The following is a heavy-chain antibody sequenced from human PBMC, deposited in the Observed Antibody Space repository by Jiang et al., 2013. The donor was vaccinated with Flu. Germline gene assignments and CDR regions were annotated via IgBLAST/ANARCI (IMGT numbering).Heavy chain of an antibody. CDR2: MNPNSGNT. CDR3: ARGGSSSSYYYYYGMDV. Sequence: GAEVKKPGASVKVSCKASGYTFTSYDINWVRQATGQGLEWMGWMNPNSGNTGYAQKFQGRVTMTRNTSISTAYMELSSLRSEDTAVYYCARGGSSSSYYYYYGMDVWGQGTTVTVSS. V-gene: IGHV1-8*01. D-gene: IGHD6-6*01. J-gene: IGHJ6*02. CDR1: GYTFTSYD.